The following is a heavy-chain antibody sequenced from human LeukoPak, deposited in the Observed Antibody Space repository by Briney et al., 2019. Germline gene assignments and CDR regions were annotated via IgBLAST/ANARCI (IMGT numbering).Heavy chain of an antibody. D-gene: IGHD2-2*01. CDR3: ARRGVVEPGSKSHYYHQTDV. CDR1: GDSFSRTNYF. J-gene: IGHJ6*03. CDR2: VHHNGST. Sequence: SETLSLTCTVSGDSFSRTNYFWGWIRQTPMKGLEWIGSVHHNGSTYFIPSLRSRATISLDTSKFQFSLKLKSVTAADTAVYFCARRGVVEPGSKSHYYHQTDVWGKGTTVTVSS. V-gene: IGHV4-39*01.